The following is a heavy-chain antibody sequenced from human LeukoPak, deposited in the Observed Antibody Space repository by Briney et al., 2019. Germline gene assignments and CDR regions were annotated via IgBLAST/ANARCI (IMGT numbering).Heavy chain of an antibody. CDR2: IKQDGSEK. Sequence: GGSLRLSCAASGFTFSSYWMSWVRQAPGKGLEWVANIKQDGSEKYYVDSVKGRLTISRDNTKNSLYLQMNSLRAEDTAVYYCARGADYGGNSGAFDIWGQGTMVTVSS. J-gene: IGHJ3*02. CDR1: GFTFSSYW. D-gene: IGHD4-23*01. CDR3: ARGADYGGNSGAFDI. V-gene: IGHV3-7*01.